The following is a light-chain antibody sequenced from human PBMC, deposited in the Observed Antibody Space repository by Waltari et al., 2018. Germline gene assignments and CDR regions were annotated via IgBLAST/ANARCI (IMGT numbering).Light chain of an antibody. CDR1: QDIGTW. CDR3: QQFDTYPWT. Sequence: DIQLTQSPSTLCASVGDRVTITCRASQDIGTWLAWYQQKPGKAPELLVYKASRLQSGVPSRFSGRGSGTEFTLTISSLQPEDLATFYCQQFDTYPWTFGQGTKVDIK. J-gene: IGKJ1*01. CDR2: KAS. V-gene: IGKV1-5*03.